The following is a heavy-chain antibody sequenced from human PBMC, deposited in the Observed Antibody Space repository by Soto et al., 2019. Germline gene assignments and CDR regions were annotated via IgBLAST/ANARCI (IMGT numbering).Heavy chain of an antibody. V-gene: IGHV4-39*01. D-gene: IGHD1-7*01. CDR1: GGSISSSRYY. Sequence: QLQLQESGPGLVKPSETLSLTCTVSGGSISSSRYYWGWIRQPPGKGLEWIGSIYYSGSTYYNPSIKSRGTISVDTSKNQFSLKLSSVTAADTAVYYCAGVTGTTDPGGMDVWGQGTTVTVSS. CDR2: IYYSGST. J-gene: IGHJ6*02. CDR3: AGVTGTTDPGGMDV.